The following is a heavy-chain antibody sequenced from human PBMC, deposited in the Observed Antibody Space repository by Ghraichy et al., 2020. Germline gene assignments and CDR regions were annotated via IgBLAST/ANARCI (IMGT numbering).Heavy chain of an antibody. CDR3: ARAYPTRTSSAFDY. CDR1: GFTFSNYA. CDR2: ISGLGDDS. D-gene: IGHD2-2*01. Sequence: GGSLRLSCAASGFTFSNYAMSWVRQAPGKGLEWVSTISGLGDDSYYADSVKGRFTISRDNSKNALYLQMNSLRAEDTAIFYCARAYPTRTSSAFDYWGQGTLVTVSS. V-gene: IGHV3-23*01. J-gene: IGHJ4*02.